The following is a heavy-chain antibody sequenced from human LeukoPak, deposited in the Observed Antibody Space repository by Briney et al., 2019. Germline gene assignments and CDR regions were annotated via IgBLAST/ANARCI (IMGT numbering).Heavy chain of an antibody. CDR2: IYYSGST. CDR3: ARVSGGNPNFDY. CDR1: GGSISSSSYY. D-gene: IGHD4-23*01. Sequence: PSETLSLTCTVSGGSISSSSYYWGWIRQPPGKGLEWIGSIYYSGSTYYNPSLKSRVTISVDTSKNQFSLKLSSVTAADTAVYYCARVSGGNPNFDYWGQGTLVTVSS. J-gene: IGHJ4*02. V-gene: IGHV4-39*07.